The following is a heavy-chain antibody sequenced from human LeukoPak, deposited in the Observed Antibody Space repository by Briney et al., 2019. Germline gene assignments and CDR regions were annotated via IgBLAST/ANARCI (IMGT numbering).Heavy chain of an antibody. V-gene: IGHV3-20*04. Sequence: GGSLRLSCAASGFTFGDYGVSWVRQVPGKGLEWVSSIDWDGANTGYADSVKGRFTISRDNAKNSLYLQMNSLRAEDTAVYYCAELGITMIGGVWGKGTTVTISS. D-gene: IGHD3-10*02. CDR1: GFTFGDYG. CDR2: IDWDGANT. J-gene: IGHJ6*04. CDR3: AELGITMIGGV.